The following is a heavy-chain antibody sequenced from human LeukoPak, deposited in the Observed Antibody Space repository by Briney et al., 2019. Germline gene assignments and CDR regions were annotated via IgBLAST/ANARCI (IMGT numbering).Heavy chain of an antibody. V-gene: IGHV3-49*04. J-gene: IGHJ4*02. Sequence: GGSLRLSCTASGFTLGDYAMSWVRQAPGNGLEWVGFIRSKAYGGTTEYAASLKGRFTISRDDSKSIAYLQMNSLKAEDTAVYYCSGGDRDVRGYGYWGQGTLVTVSS. CDR3: SGGDRDVRGYGY. D-gene: IGHD3-22*01. CDR2: IRSKAYGGTT. CDR1: GFTLGDYA.